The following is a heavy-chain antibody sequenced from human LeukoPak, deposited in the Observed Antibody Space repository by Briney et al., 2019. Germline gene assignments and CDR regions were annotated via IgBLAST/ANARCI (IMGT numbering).Heavy chain of an antibody. CDR1: GYSFTGYY. V-gene: IGHV1-2*02. CDR2: IDPNNGGT. Sequence: ASVKVSCKASGYSFTGYYIHWVRQAPGQGLEWMGWIDPNNGGTKCAPNFQGSVTMTRDTSTSTVYMELSSLRSEDTAVYYCARADSTFDYWGQGTLVTVSS. J-gene: IGHJ4*02. CDR3: ARADSTFDY. D-gene: IGHD6-13*01.